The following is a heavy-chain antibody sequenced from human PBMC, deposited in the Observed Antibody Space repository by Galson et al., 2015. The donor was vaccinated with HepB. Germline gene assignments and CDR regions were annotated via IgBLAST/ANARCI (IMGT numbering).Heavy chain of an antibody. CDR2: IIPIFGTA. CDR3: ARQWYSSSPYYYYYYYMDV. CDR1: GGTFSSYA. V-gene: IGHV1-69*13. Sequence: SVKVSCKASGGTFSSYAISWVRQAPGQGLEWMGGIIPIFGTANYAQKFQGRVTITADESTSTAYMEPSSLRSEDTAVYYCARQWYSSSPYYYYYYYMDVWGKGTTVTVSS. J-gene: IGHJ6*03. D-gene: IGHD6-6*01.